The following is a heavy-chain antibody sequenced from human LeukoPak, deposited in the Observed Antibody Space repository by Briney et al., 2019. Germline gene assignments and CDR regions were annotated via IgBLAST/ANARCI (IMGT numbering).Heavy chain of an antibody. Sequence: GGSLRLSCVASEFTFSSYNMNWVRQAPGKGLEWVSSISNSSAYIYYADSVKGRFTISRDNAKNSLYLQMDSLRAEDTAVYYCARDRPHGPPDYWGQGTLVTVSS. CDR3: ARDRPHGPPDY. V-gene: IGHV3-21*01. CDR2: ISNSSAYI. CDR1: EFTFSSYN. J-gene: IGHJ4*02. D-gene: IGHD5-24*01.